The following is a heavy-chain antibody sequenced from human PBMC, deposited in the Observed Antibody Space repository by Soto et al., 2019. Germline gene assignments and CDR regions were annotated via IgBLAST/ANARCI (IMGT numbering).Heavy chain of an antibody. D-gene: IGHD6-25*01. V-gene: IGHV3-48*02. CDR1: GFSFSSHS. CDR2: ISSWSETV. Sequence: GGSLRLSCAASGFSFSSHSMNWVRQAPGKGLEWVSYISSWSETVYYADSVKGRFTISRDNAKNSLYLQIHGLTDEDTAVYYCTRDIVERLDGYLGRGTLVTVSS. J-gene: IGHJ4*02. CDR3: TRDIVERLDGY.